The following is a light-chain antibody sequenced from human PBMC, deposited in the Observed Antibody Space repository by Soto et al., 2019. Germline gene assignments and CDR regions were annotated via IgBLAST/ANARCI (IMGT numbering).Light chain of an antibody. V-gene: IGKV3-15*01. Sequence: EVVMTQSPATLSVSPGERVALSCRASQSISTNLAWYQQKPGQAPRLLIYGASTRAVGIPPSFSGSGSGTEFTLTISGLQSEDFAVYSCQQYNYWPWTFGQGTKAEIK. CDR2: GAS. CDR3: QQYNYWPWT. CDR1: QSISTN. J-gene: IGKJ1*01.